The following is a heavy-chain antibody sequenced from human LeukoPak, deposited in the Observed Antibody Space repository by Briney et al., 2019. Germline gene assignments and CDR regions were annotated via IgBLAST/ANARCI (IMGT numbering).Heavy chain of an antibody. Sequence: GGSLRLSCEASGFSFSTYWMTWVRQAPGKGLEWVANIKPDGSQKFCVDSVKGRLTISRDNAKNSLYLQMHSLRAEDTAVYYCARDGVYMDVWGKGTTVTVSS. J-gene: IGHJ6*03. D-gene: IGHD3-16*01. V-gene: IGHV3-7*01. CDR3: ARDGVYMDV. CDR2: IKPDGSQK. CDR1: GFSFSTYW.